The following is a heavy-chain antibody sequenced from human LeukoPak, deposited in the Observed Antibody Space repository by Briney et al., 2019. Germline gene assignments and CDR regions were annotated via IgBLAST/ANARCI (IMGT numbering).Heavy chain of an antibody. CDR2: ISHDGSNK. V-gene: IGHV3-30*03. CDR3: ARYSSGWSFEY. J-gene: IGHJ4*02. D-gene: IGHD6-19*01. Sequence: PGGSLRLSCAASGFSFSSYGMHWVRQAPGKGLEGVAVISHDGSNKQYADPVKGRFTISRDTSKNTLYLQMTSLRGEDTAVYYCARYSSGWSFEYWGQGTLVTVSS. CDR1: GFSFSSYG.